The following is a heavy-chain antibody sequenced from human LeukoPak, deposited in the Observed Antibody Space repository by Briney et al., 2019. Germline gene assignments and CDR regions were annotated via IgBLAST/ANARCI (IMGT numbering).Heavy chain of an antibody. CDR3: ARDQWLGIDY. J-gene: IGHJ4*02. V-gene: IGHV4-59*01. CDR2: IYYSGST. D-gene: IGHD6-19*01. CDR1: GGSISIYY. Sequence: SETLSLTCTVSGGSISIYYRSWIRQPPGKGLEWIGYIYYSGSTNYNPSLKSRVTISVDTSKNQFSLKLSSVTAADTAVYYCARDQWLGIDYWGQGTLVTVSS.